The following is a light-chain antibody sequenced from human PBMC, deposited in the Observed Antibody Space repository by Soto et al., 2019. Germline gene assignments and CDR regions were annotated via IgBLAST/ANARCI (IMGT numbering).Light chain of an antibody. CDR1: QSVSSN. CDR2: GAS. V-gene: IGKV3-15*01. CDR3: QQYNNWPLT. J-gene: IGKJ4*01. Sequence: EIVMTQSPATLSVSPGERATLSCRASQSVSSNLAWYQQRPGQAPRLLIYGASTRATGIPARFSGSRSGTEFTLTISSLQSKDFAVYYCQQYNNWPLTFGGGTKVEIK.